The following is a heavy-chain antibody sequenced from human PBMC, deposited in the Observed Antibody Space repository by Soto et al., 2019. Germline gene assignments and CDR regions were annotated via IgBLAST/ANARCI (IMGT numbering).Heavy chain of an antibody. CDR1: GFTFSSYS. V-gene: IGHV3-21*01. CDR2: ISSSSSYI. J-gene: IGHJ5*02. CDR3: ARDAQGYSSSWYCWFDP. Sequence: KPGGSLRLSCAASGFTFSSYSMNWVRQAPGKGLEWVSSISSSSSYIYYADSVKGRFTISRDNAKNSLYLQMNSLRAEDTAVYYCARDAQGYSSSWYCWFDPWGQGTLVTVSS. D-gene: IGHD6-13*01.